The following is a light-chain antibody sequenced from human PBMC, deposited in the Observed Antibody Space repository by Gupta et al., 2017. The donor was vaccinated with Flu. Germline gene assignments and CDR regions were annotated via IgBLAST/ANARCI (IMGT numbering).Light chain of an antibody. J-gene: IGLJ1*01. V-gene: IGLV2-11*01. CDR1: SSDVGGYNY. CDR2: DVG. Sequence: QSALTQPRSVSGSPGQSVTISCAGTSSDVGGYNYVSWYQQHPGKAPKIMIYDVGNRPSGVPDRFSGSKSGNTASLTISGLQAEDEADYYCCSYAGSYTLYVFGTGTKVTVL. CDR3: CSYAGSYTLYV.